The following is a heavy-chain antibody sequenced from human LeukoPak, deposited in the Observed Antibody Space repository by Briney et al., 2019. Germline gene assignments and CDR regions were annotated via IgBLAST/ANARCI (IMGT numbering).Heavy chain of an antibody. D-gene: IGHD3-10*01. V-gene: IGHV4-34*01. Sequence: SETLSLTCAVYGGSFSGYYWSWIRQPPGKGLEWIGEINHSGSTNYNPSLKSRVTISVDTSKNQFSLKLSSVTAADTAVYYCARGQYYGWGYYYYYYMDVWGKGTTVTVSS. CDR3: ARGQYYGWGYYYYYYMDV. J-gene: IGHJ6*03. CDR2: INHSGST. CDR1: GGSFSGYY.